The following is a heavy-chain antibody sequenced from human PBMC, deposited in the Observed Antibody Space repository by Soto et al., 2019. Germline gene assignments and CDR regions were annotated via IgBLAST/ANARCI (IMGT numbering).Heavy chain of an antibody. D-gene: IGHD1-7*01. J-gene: IGHJ4*02. CDR3: ASGITRATHYIDI. CDR2: IIPILGIA. CDR1: GDTFSSYT. V-gene: IGHV1-69*02. Sequence: SVKVSYKASGDTFSSYTISWVRQAPGQGLEWMGRIIPILGIANYAQKFQGRVTITADKSTSTAYMELSSLRSEDTAVYYCASGITRATHYIDIWGQGTLLTVSS.